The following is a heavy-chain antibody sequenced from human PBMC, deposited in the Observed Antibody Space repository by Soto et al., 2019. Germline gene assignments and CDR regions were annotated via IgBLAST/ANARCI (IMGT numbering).Heavy chain of an antibody. CDR1: DGSISSSNW. D-gene: IGHD1-20*01. Sequence: QVQLQESGPGLVKPSGTLFVTCAVSDGSISSSNWWSWVRQPPGKGLEYIGEIYHTGSANYNPSLRSRVTMSVDKSKNQFSLKLTSVTAADTAIYYCARGMIPGTRWFDPWGQGSLVTVSS. CDR3: ARGMIPGTRWFDP. J-gene: IGHJ5*02. V-gene: IGHV4-4*02. CDR2: IYHTGSA.